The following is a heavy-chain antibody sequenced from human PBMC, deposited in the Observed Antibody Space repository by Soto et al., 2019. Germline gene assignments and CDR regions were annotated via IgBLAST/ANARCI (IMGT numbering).Heavy chain of an antibody. D-gene: IGHD3-22*01. J-gene: IGHJ6*02. CDR3: ARDRMIVVVITLYYYYGMDV. V-gene: IGHV3-30-3*01. CDR2: ISYDGSNK. CDR1: GFTFSSYA. Sequence: GGSLRLSCAASGFTFSSYAMHWVRQAPGKGLEWVAVISYDGSNKYYADSVKGRFTISRDNSKNTLYLQMNSLRAEDTAVYYCARDRMIVVVITLYYYYGMDVWGQGTTVTVSS.